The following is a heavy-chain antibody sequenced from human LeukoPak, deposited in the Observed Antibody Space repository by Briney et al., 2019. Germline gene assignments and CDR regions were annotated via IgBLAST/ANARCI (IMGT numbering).Heavy chain of an antibody. CDR1: GYTFTGYY. Sequence: ASVKVSCKASGYTFTGYYMHWVRQAPGQGLEWMGWINPNSGGTNYAQKFQGRVTMTRDASISTAYMDLSSLTSDDTAVYYCARTISGYPPLDLWGQGTMVTVSS. V-gene: IGHV1-2*02. CDR2: INPNSGGT. J-gene: IGHJ3*01. D-gene: IGHD5-12*01. CDR3: ARTISGYPPLDL.